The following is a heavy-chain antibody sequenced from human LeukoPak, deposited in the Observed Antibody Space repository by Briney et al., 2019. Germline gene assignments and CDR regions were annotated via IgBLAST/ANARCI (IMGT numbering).Heavy chain of an antibody. CDR2: IIPLFGTT. D-gene: IGHD4-17*01. Sequence: SVKVSCKASGGTFSSYAITWVRQAPGQGLECMGGIIPLFGTTDYAQKFQGRVTITADTSTSTAYMELSSLRSDDTAVYYCARAPYGDYSGDYYYYYMDVWGKGTTVTVSS. CDR1: GGTFSSYA. V-gene: IGHV1-69*06. CDR3: ARAPYGDYSGDYYYYYMDV. J-gene: IGHJ6*03.